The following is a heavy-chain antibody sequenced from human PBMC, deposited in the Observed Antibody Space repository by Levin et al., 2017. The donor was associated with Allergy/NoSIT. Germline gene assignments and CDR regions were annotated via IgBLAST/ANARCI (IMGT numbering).Heavy chain of an antibody. J-gene: IGHJ6*02. Sequence: SETLSLTCTVSGGSISSSSYYWGWIRQPPGKALEWIGIIYYSGNTYYNPSLKSRVTISVDTSKNQFSLKLSSVTAADPASYYCSRTPYECVWGSFRYWIDVWGQGTTVTVSS. D-gene: IGHD3-16*02. V-gene: IGHV4-39*01. CDR2: IYYSGNT. CDR3: SRTPYECVWGSFRYWIDV. CDR1: GGSISSSSYY.